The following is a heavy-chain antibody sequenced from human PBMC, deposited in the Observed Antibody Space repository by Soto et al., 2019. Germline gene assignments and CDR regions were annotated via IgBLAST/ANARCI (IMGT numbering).Heavy chain of an antibody. CDR1: GFTLSSYA. CDR2: ISGSGGST. CDR3: AKDRGSGYYAQPYFDY. D-gene: IGHD3-22*01. V-gene: IGHV3-23*01. J-gene: IGHJ4*02. Sequence: GGSLRLSCAASGFTLSSYAMSWVRQAPGKGLEWVSAISGSGGSTYYADSVKGRFTISRDNSKNTLYLQMNSLRAEDTAVYYCAKDRGSGYYAQPYFDYWGQGTLVTVSS.